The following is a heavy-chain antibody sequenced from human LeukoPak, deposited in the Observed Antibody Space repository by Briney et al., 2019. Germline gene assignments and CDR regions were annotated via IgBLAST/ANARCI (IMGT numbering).Heavy chain of an antibody. J-gene: IGHJ3*02. V-gene: IGHV3-21*01. CDR3: ARDPGYGASHDAFEI. CDR2: ISASSTYI. D-gene: IGHD4-17*01. Sequence: GGSLRLSCAASGFTFNTYIMNWVRQAPGKAPEWVSSISASSTYIYYADSVKGRFTISRDNAGNSLYLQMNSLRVDDTATYICARDPGYGASHDAFEIWGRGTMVTVSS. CDR1: GFTFNTYI.